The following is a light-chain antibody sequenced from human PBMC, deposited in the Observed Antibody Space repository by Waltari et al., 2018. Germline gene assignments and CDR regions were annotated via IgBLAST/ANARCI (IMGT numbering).Light chain of an antibody. CDR1: QSVGRS. Sequence: EIVLTQSPGTLSLSPGEGPTLPCRASQSVGRSLVWYQQRPGRAPRLLIYGASSRATGIPDRFTGSGSGTDFSLTISRLEPEDFAVYYCQMYVRLPVTFGQGTKVEI. J-gene: IGKJ1*01. V-gene: IGKV3-20*01. CDR2: GAS. CDR3: QMYVRLPVT.